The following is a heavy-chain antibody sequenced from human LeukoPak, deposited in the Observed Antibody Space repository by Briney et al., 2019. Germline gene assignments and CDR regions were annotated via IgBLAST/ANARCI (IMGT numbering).Heavy chain of an antibody. J-gene: IGHJ4*02. Sequence: ASVKVSCKASGYTFTSYYMHWVRQAPGQGLEWMGIINPSGGSTSYAQKFQGRVTMTRDTSTSTVYMELSSLRSEDTAVYYRARERGIAVSNRRESYFEYWGQGTLVTVSS. CDR1: GYTFTSYY. V-gene: IGHV1-46*01. CDR3: ARERGIAVSNRRESYFEY. D-gene: IGHD6-19*01. CDR2: INPSGGST.